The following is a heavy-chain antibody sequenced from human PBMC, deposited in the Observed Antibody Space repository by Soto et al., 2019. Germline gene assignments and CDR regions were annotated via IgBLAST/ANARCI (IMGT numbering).Heavy chain of an antibody. J-gene: IGHJ4*02. CDR1: GFSFVNYA. CDR2: LSGSGTST. Sequence: QPGGSLRLSCAASGFSFVNYAMNWVRQAPGKGLEWVSGLSGSGTSTYYADSVKGRFTISRDNSRDTLFLQMNSLTADDTAVYYCAKATTNGGWFNPFDYWGQGTLVTVSS. D-gene: IGHD6-19*01. CDR3: AKATTNGGWFNPFDY. V-gene: IGHV3-23*01.